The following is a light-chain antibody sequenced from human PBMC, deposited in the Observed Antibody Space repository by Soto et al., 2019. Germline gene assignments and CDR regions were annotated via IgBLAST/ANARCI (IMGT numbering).Light chain of an antibody. V-gene: IGKV3-20*01. Sequence: IVLTQSPATLSLSPGERATLSCRASLPVDRKYLVWYQHKPGQPPTLLLYDASRRATGVPDRFSGSGSGNVFTLTIIRLEPEDFAVYYCQEYGSWTFGPGARVEI. CDR1: LPVDRKY. CDR2: DAS. J-gene: IGKJ1*01. CDR3: QEYGSWT.